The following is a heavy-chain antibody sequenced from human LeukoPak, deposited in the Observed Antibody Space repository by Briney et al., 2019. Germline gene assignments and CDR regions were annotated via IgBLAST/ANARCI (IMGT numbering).Heavy chain of an antibody. CDR1: VFTFSIDA. V-gene: IGHV3-23*01. Sequence: GGSLRLSSAASVFTFSIDAMSWVSQTPRKGQECISGVSGSGGSTYYADSVKGRFTISRDNYKNTLYLQMNSLRAEETAVYYCAKDRGIAAACFDYWGQGTLVTVSS. CDR3: AKDRGIAAACFDY. CDR2: VSGSGGST. J-gene: IGHJ4*02. D-gene: IGHD6-13*01.